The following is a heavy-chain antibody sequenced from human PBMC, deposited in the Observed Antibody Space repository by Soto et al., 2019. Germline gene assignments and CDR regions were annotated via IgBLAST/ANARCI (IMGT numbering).Heavy chain of an antibody. D-gene: IGHD3-10*01. CDR1: GYSFTSLD. CDR2: MEPSSGKT. J-gene: IGHJ4*02. CDR3: ARGVTAGVDY. V-gene: IGHV1-8*01. Sequence: ASVKVSCKASGYSFTSLDINWLRQTTGQGLEWMGWMEPSSGKTGYAQRFQDRVTMTRDTSINTAYMELRSLTSDDTAFYYCARGVTAGVDYWGQGTLVTV.